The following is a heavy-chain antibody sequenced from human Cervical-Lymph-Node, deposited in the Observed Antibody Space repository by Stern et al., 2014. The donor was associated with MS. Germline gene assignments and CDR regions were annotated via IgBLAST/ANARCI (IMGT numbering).Heavy chain of an antibody. V-gene: IGHV1-69*18. D-gene: IGHD4-17*01. Sequence: QVQLVQSGAEVKKPGSSVKVSCKASGYTFSRYTISWVRHAPGQGLEWMGRIIPIFGKAKSAPKFQDRLSMTADEATSTAYMELSSLTSDDTAVYYCTRDGDHDVFDVWGQGTKVIVSS. CDR2: IIPIFGKA. J-gene: IGHJ3*01. CDR1: GYTFSRYT. CDR3: TRDGDHDVFDV.